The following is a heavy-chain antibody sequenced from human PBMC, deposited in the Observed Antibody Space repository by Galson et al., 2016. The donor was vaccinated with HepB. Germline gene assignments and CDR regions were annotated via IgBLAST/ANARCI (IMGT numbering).Heavy chain of an antibody. CDR1: GYSFTNYW. CDR2: IYPGDSDT. Sequence: QSGAEVKKPGESLKISCKGSGYSFTNYWIGWVRQMPGKGLEWMGIIYPGDSDTRYSPSFQGQVTISADKSISIAYLQWSSLKASDTAMYYCARRRGNCYGSASSGVHYWGQGTLVTVSS. J-gene: IGHJ4*02. CDR3: ARRRGNCYGSASSGVHY. D-gene: IGHD3-10*01. V-gene: IGHV5-51*01.